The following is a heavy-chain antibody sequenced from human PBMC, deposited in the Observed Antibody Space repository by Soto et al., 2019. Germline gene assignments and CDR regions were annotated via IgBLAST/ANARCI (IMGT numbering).Heavy chain of an antibody. Sequence: PSETLSLPCAVYGGYFSGYYWRWIRQTPGKGLEWIGEINHSGSTNYNPSLKSRVTISVDTSKNQLSMKLSSVTAADTAVYYCARLRVADGSSGSCSDAFDIWGQGTMVTVSS. CDR3: ARLRVADGSSGSCSDAFDI. V-gene: IGHV4-34*01. J-gene: IGHJ3*02. CDR2: INHSGST. CDR1: GGYFSGYY. D-gene: IGHD2-15*01.